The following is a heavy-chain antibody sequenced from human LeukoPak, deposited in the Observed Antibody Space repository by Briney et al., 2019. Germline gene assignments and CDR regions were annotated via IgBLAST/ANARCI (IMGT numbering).Heavy chain of an antibody. CDR2: IYYSGST. J-gene: IGHJ6*02. CDR1: GGSISSYY. Sequence: SETLSLTCTVSGGSISSYYWSWIRQPPGKGLEWIGYIYYSGSTNYNPSLKSRVTISVDTSKNQFSLKLSSVTAADTAEYYCARVESGYSGYDTHYYYGMDVWGQGTTVTVSS. D-gene: IGHD5-12*01. V-gene: IGHV4-59*01. CDR3: ARVESGYSGYDTHYYYGMDV.